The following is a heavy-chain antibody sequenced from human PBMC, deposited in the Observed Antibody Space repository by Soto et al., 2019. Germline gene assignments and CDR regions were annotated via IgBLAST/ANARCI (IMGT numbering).Heavy chain of an antibody. CDR1: GYTFTSYG. CDR2: ISAYNGNT. CDR3: ARIGIVATMVYYYMDV. V-gene: IGHV1-18*01. D-gene: IGHD5-12*01. Sequence: GASVKVSCKASGYTFTSYGISWVRQAPGQGLEWMGWISAYNGNTNYAQKLQGGVTMTTDTSTNTAYMELRSLRSDDTAVYYCARIGIVATMVYYYMDVWGKGTTVTVSS. J-gene: IGHJ6*03.